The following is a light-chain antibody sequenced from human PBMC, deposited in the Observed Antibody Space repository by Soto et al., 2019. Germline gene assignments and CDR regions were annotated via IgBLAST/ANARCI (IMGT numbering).Light chain of an antibody. Sequence: QSALTQPPSASGTPGQRVTISCSTSSSNLGDNAVNWYQHVPGTAPKLLIYSYDQRPSGVPDRFSGSKSGTSASLAISGLQSEYEADYYCAAWDASLDGYVFGTGTKVTV. V-gene: IGLV1-44*01. J-gene: IGLJ1*01. CDR1: SSNLGDNA. CDR3: AAWDASLDGYV. CDR2: SYD.